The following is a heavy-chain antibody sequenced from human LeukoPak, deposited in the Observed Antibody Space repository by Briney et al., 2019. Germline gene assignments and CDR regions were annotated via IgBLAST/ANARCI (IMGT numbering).Heavy chain of an antibody. J-gene: IGHJ4*02. CDR2: IIPIFGTA. V-gene: IGHV1-69*05. Sequence: SVKVSCKASGGTFSSYAISWVRQAPGQGLEWMGGIIPIFGTANYAQKFQGRVTITTEESTSTAYMELSSLRSEDTAVYYCARVPPPSYYDILTGYFLLDYWGQGTLVTVSS. CDR1: GGTFSSYA. CDR3: ARVPPPSYYDILTGYFLLDY. D-gene: IGHD3-9*01.